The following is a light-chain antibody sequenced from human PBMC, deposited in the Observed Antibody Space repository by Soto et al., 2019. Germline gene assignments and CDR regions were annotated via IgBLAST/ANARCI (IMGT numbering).Light chain of an antibody. J-gene: IGKJ1*01. CDR2: DAS. CDR3: QQYNSYWT. V-gene: IGKV1-5*01. CDR1: QSISSW. Sequence: DIQMTQSPSTLPASVGDRVIITFLASQSISSWLSWYQHKPGKAPKLLIYDASSLESGVPSRFSGSGSGTEFTLTISSLQPDDFATYYCQQYNSYWTFGQGTKVDIK.